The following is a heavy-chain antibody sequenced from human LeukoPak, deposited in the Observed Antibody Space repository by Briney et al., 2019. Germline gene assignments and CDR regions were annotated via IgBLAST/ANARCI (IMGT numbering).Heavy chain of an antibody. Sequence: GGSLRLSCVGSGFSFSTYDMGWVRQTPGKGLEWVSAISTTGGYAEDADSVKGRFTISRDNSQNTLFLQMHSLRAEDTAVYYCAKKPATIKFPFDIWGQGTLVTVSP. J-gene: IGHJ4*02. D-gene: IGHD5-24*01. CDR3: AKKPATIKFPFDI. CDR2: ISTTGGYA. V-gene: IGHV3-23*01. CDR1: GFSFSTYD.